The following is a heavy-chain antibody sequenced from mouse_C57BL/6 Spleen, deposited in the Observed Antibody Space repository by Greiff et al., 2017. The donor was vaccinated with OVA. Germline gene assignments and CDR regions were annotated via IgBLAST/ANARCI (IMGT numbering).Heavy chain of an antibody. CDR1: GYTFTSYW. CDR2: IHPSDSDT. CDR3: AKGGPYDYDDGWFAY. D-gene: IGHD2-4*01. V-gene: IGHV1-74*01. Sequence: QVQLQQPGAELVKPGASVKLSCKASGYTFTSYWMHWVKQRPGQGLEWIGRIHPSDSDTNYNQKFKGKATLTVDKSSSTAYMQLSSLTSEDSAVYYCAKGGPYDYDDGWFAYWGQGTLVTVSA. J-gene: IGHJ3*01.